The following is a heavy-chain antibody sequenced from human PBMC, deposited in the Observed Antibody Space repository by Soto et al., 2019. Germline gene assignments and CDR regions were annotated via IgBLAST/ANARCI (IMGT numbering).Heavy chain of an antibody. CDR3: ARANIVVVPAATPLDY. CDR1: GGTFSSYA. Sequence: QVQLVQSGAEVKKPGSSVKVSCKASGGTFSSYAISWVRQAPGQGLEWMGGIIPIFGTANYAQKFQGRVMITADESTSTGYMELSSLRSEDTAVYYCARANIVVVPAATPLDYWGQGTLVTVSS. J-gene: IGHJ4*02. V-gene: IGHV1-69*01. CDR2: IIPIFGTA. D-gene: IGHD2-2*01.